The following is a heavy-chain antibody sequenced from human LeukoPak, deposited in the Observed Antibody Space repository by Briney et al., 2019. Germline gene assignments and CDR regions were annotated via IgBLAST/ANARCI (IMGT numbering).Heavy chain of an antibody. CDR1: GFTFSSYD. CDR2: IGTAGDT. D-gene: IGHD1-26*01. Sequence: PGGSLRLSCAASGFTFSSYDMHWVRHVTGKGLEWVSGIGTAGDTYYPGSVKGRFTISRQNGKNSLYLQMNSLRAGDTAVYYCARGHSGSFDYWGQGTLVTVAS. J-gene: IGHJ4*02. V-gene: IGHV3-13*01. CDR3: ARGHSGSFDY.